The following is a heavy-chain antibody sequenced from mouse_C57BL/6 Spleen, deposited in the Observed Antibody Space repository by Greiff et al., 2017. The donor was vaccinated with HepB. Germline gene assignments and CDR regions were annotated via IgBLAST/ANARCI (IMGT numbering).Heavy chain of an antibody. CDR3: ASTYYYGSSYGYFDV. CDR1: GFSLTSYG. Sequence: VMLVESGPGLVQPSQSLSITCTVSGFSLTSYGVHWVRQSPGKGLEWLGVIWSGGSTDYNAPFISRLSISKDNSKSHVFFKMHSLQADDTAIYYCASTYYYGSSYGYFDVWGTGTTVTVSS. D-gene: IGHD1-1*01. J-gene: IGHJ1*03. V-gene: IGHV2-2*01. CDR2: IWSGGST.